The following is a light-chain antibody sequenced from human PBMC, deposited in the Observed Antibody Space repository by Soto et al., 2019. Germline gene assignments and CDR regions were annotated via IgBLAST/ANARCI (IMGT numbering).Light chain of an antibody. Sequence: QSALTQPASVSGSPGQSITISCTGSSSDVGSYNFVSWYQQHPGKTPTLMIYEVSKRPSGVSNRFSGSKSGNTASLTISGLQAEDEADYYCSYGGSNLYVMFGGGTQLTVL. CDR2: EVS. J-gene: IGLJ3*02. CDR1: SSDVGSYNF. V-gene: IGLV2-23*02. CDR3: CSYGGSNLYVM.